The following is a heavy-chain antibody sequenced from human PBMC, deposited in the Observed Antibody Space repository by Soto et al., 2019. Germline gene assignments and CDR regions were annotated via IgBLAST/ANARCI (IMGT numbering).Heavy chain of an antibody. J-gene: IGHJ4*02. CDR3: SRDSYTRY. Sequence: EVQLVESGGGLVQPGGSLRLSCAASGFIVSSSYMSWVRQAPGKGLEWVSIIYNDGSTYYAESVKGRFTISRDNSKNTIYLQILSLRAEDTAVYYFSRDSYTRYWGQGTLVTVSS. V-gene: IGHV3-66*01. CDR1: GFIVSSSY. D-gene: IGHD4-4*01. CDR2: IYNDGST.